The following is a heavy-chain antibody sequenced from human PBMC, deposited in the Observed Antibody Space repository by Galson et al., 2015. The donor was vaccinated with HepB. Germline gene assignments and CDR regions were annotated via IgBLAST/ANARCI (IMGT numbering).Heavy chain of an antibody. Sequence: SVKVSCKASGYTFTSYAMHWVRQAPGQRLEWMGWINAGNGNTKYSQKFQGRVTITRDTSASTAYMELSSLRSEDTAVYYCAREDVVVPAAIPDAFDIWGQGTMVTVSS. D-gene: IGHD2-2*02. CDR2: INAGNGNT. J-gene: IGHJ3*02. CDR1: GYTFTSYA. V-gene: IGHV1-3*01. CDR3: AREDVVVPAAIPDAFDI.